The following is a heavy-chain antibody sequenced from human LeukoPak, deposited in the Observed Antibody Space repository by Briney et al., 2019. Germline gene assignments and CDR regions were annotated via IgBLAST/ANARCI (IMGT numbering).Heavy chain of an antibody. V-gene: IGHV1-2*02. Sequence: ASVKVSCKASGYTFTAYYIHWVRQAPGQGLEWMGWINPNSGGTNYAQKFQGRVTVTRDTSISTAYMELSRLRSDDTAVYYCAGVKNYYDSSGYLYFFDYWGQGTLVTVSS. CDR1: GYTFTAYY. CDR2: INPNSGGT. CDR3: AGVKNYYDSSGYLYFFDY. J-gene: IGHJ4*02. D-gene: IGHD3-22*01.